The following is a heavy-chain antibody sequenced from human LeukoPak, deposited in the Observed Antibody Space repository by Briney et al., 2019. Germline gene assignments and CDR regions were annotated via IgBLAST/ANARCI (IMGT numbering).Heavy chain of an antibody. CDR2: IYTSGST. Sequence: SETLSLTCTVSGGSISSGSYYWSWIRQPAGKGLEWIGRIYTSGSTNYNPSLKSRVTISVDTSKNQFSLKLTSVTAADTAVYYCARDAYYYGSGSQSNWFDPWGQGTLVTVSS. CDR3: ARDAYYYGSGSQSNWFDP. D-gene: IGHD3-10*01. CDR1: GGSISSGSYY. J-gene: IGHJ5*02. V-gene: IGHV4-61*02.